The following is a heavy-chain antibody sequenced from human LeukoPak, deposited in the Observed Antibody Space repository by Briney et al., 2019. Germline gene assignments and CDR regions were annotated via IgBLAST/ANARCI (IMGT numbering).Heavy chain of an antibody. J-gene: IGHJ4*02. V-gene: IGHV3-21*01. Sequence: GGSLRLSCAASGFTFSTYNMNWVRRAPGKGLEWVSSISSGSGYIYYADPVKGRFIISRDNAKNSLYLQMNSLRAEDTAVYYCAREGGGIDYWGQGTLVTVSS. CDR1: GFTFSTYN. CDR3: AREGGGIDY. D-gene: IGHD1-1*01. CDR2: ISSGSGYI.